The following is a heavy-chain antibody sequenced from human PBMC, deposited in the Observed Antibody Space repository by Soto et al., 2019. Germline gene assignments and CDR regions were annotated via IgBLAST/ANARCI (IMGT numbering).Heavy chain of an antibody. CDR1: GFTFDDYA. CDR2: ISWNSGSI. Sequence: GGSLRLSCAASGFTFDDYAMHWVRQAPGKGLEWVSGISWNSGSIGYADSVKGRFTISRDNAKNSLYLQMNSLTAEDAAVYYCARPIHSTSWFNDFQHWGQGTVVTVSS. CDR3: ARPIHSTSWFNDFQH. V-gene: IGHV3-9*01. D-gene: IGHD6-13*01. J-gene: IGHJ1*01.